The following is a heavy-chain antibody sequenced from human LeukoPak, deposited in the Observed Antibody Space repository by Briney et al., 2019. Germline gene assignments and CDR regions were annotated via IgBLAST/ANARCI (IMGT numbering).Heavy chain of an antibody. Sequence: SETLSLTCAVYGGSFSGYYWSWIRQPPGKGLEWIGEINHSGSTNYNPSLKSRVTISVDTSKNQFSQKLSSVTAADTAVYYCARDEYSSSPGDYWGQGTLVTVSS. J-gene: IGHJ4*02. CDR1: GGSFSGYY. D-gene: IGHD6-6*01. CDR3: ARDEYSSSPGDY. CDR2: INHSGST. V-gene: IGHV4-34*01.